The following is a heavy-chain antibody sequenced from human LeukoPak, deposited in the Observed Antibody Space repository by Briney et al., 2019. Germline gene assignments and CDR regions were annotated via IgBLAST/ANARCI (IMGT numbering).Heavy chain of an antibody. D-gene: IGHD6-13*01. CDR2: ISGSGGST. J-gene: IGHJ6*02. Sequence: GGSLRLSCAASGFTFSSYAMSWVRQAPGKGLERVSAISGSGGSTYYADSVKGRFTISRDNSKNTLYLQMNSLRAEDTAVYYCAKDLRAPTYSSSWYDSDYYYGMDVWGQGTTVTVSS. CDR1: GFTFSSYA. V-gene: IGHV3-23*01. CDR3: AKDLRAPTYSSSWYDSDYYYGMDV.